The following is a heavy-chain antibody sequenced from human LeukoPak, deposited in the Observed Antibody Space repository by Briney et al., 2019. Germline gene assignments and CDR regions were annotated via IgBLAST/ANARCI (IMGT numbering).Heavy chain of an antibody. Sequence: HPGGSLSLSCAASGFSVSNYYMSWVRQAPGKGLEWVSVIYSGGNTYYTDSVKGRFTISRDNAKNTLYLQMNSLRAEDTAVYYCARVQGHPPNGLDIWGQGTMVTVSS. CDR3: ARVQGHPPNGLDI. V-gene: IGHV3-53*01. CDR1: GFSVSNYY. J-gene: IGHJ3*02. CDR2: IYSGGNT. D-gene: IGHD2-8*01.